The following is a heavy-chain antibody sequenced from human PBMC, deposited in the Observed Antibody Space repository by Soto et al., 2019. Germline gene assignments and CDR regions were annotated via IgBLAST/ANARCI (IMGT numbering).Heavy chain of an antibody. CDR3: AREGWRYCGGDCDEAFDI. Sequence: QVQLVESGGGVVQPGRSLRLSCAASGFTFSSYGMHWVRQAPGKGLEWVAVIWYDGSNKYYADSVKGRFTISRDNSKNTLYLQMNSLRAEDTAVYYCAREGWRYCGGDCDEAFDIWGQGTMVTVSS. CDR2: IWYDGSNK. V-gene: IGHV3-33*01. J-gene: IGHJ3*02. D-gene: IGHD2-21*02. CDR1: GFTFSSYG.